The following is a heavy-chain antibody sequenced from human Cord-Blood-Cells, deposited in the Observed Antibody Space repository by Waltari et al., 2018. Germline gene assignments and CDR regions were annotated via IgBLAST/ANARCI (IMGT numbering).Heavy chain of an antibody. J-gene: IGHJ4*02. Sequence: QVQLQESGPGLVKPSETLSLTCAVSGYSISSGYYWGWIRQPPGKGLEWIGSIYHSGSTYYNPSLKSRVTISVDTSKNQFSLKLSSVTAADTAVYYCARDQYCSSTSCYYLDYWGQGTLVTVSS. V-gene: IGHV4-38-2*02. CDR2: IYHSGST. D-gene: IGHD2-2*01. CDR3: ARDQYCSSTSCYYLDY. CDR1: GYSISSGYY.